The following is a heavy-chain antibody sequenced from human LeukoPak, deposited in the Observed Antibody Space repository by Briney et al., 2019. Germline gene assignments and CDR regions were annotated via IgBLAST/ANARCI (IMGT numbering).Heavy chain of an antibody. V-gene: IGHV5-51*01. Sequence: GESPKMSCMGSGYSFSTYWIGWVRQMPGKGLEWMGIIYPGDSDARYSPSFQGQVTISADKSISTAYLQWSSLKASDTAMYYCARHSSSWSFDYWGQGTLVTVSS. CDR3: ARHSSSWSFDY. CDR1: GYSFSTYW. D-gene: IGHD6-13*01. CDR2: IYPGDSDA. J-gene: IGHJ4*02.